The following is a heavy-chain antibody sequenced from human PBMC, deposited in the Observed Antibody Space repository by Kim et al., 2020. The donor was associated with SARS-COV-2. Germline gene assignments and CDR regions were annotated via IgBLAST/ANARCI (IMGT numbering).Heavy chain of an antibody. Sequence: ASVKVSCKASGYTFTSYGISWVRQAPGQGLEWMGWISAYNGNTNYAQKVQGRVTMTTDTSTSTAYMELRSLRSDDTAVYYCARVPTNVDVVATIGLYNYYGMDVWGQGTTVTVSS. D-gene: IGHD5-12*01. V-gene: IGHV1-18*01. CDR2: ISAYNGNT. J-gene: IGHJ6*02. CDR3: ARVPTNVDVVATIGLYNYYGMDV. CDR1: GYTFTSYG.